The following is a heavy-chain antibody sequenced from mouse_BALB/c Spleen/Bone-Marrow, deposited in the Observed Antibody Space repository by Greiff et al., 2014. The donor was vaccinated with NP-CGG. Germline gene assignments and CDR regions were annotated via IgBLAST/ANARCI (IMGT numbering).Heavy chain of an antibody. CDR1: GYTFTSYY. Sequence: VQLQESGPELVKPGASVRISCKASGYTFTSYYIHWVKQRPGQGLEWIGWIFPGNFYTKFNENFEGRATLTADKSSSTAYMHLSSLTSEDSAVYFCARDDYDYWGQGTTLTVSS. V-gene: IGHV1S56*01. CDR2: IFPGNFYT. D-gene: IGHD2-4*01. CDR3: ARDDYDY. J-gene: IGHJ2*01.